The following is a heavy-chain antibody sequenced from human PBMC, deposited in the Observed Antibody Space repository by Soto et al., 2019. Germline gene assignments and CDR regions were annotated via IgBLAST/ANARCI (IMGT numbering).Heavy chain of an antibody. Sequence: TGGSLRLSCAASGFTFSNYWMHWVRQAPGKGLVWVSRIDHDGSITNYADSVKGRFTISRDNAKNTVSLQMSRLRAEDTAVYYCATLNSFGADYWGQGTPVTVSS. D-gene: IGHD3-3*01. CDR3: ATLNSFGADY. J-gene: IGHJ4*02. CDR2: IDHDGSIT. CDR1: GFTFSNYW. V-gene: IGHV3-74*01.